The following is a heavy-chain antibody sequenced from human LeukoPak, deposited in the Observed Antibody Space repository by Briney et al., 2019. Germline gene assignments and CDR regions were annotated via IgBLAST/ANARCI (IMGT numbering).Heavy chain of an antibody. CDR2: IYHSGST. Sequence: SETLSLTCAVSGGSISSSNWWSWVRQPPGKGLEWIGEIYHSGSTNYNPSLESRVTISVDTSKNHFSLNLKSVTAADTAVYFCARRGLREAFDIWGQGTMVTVSS. CDR1: GGSISSSNW. CDR3: ARRGLREAFDI. J-gene: IGHJ3*02. V-gene: IGHV4-4*02. D-gene: IGHD5-24*01.